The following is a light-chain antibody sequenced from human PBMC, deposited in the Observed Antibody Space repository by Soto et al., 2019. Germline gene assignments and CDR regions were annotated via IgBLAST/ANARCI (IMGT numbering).Light chain of an antibody. V-gene: IGKV3-20*01. Sequence: EIVLTQSPGTLSLSPGERATLSCRASQSVSSSYLAWYQQKPGQAPRLLIYGASSRATGIPDRFSGSGSGTDFTLTISRLEPEDFAVYYGQQYGSSPEATFGPGTKVDIK. CDR3: QQYGSSPEAT. J-gene: IGKJ3*01. CDR1: QSVSSSY. CDR2: GAS.